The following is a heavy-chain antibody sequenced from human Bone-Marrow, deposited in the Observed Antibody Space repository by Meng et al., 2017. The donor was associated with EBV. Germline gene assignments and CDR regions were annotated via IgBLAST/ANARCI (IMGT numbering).Heavy chain of an antibody. J-gene: IGHJ4*02. D-gene: IGHD3-22*01. Sequence: QVQLVQSWEVVEKPGALVKVSCTACGGTFSRYAISWVRQAPGQGLEWMGGLIPIFGTANYAQKFQGRVTITADESTSTAYMELSSLRSEDTAVYYCARFPNNYDSSGYGYWGQGTLVTVSS. CDR3: ARFPNNYDSSGYGY. CDR2: LIPIFGTA. V-gene: IGHV1-69*01. CDR1: GGTFSRYA.